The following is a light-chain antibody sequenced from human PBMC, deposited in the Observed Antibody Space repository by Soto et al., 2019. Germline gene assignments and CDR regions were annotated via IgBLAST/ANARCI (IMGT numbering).Light chain of an antibody. Sequence: EIVMTQSPVTLSVSPGERATLSCRASQSVSSNLAWYQKKPGQAPRLLIDGASIRATGIPGRFSGSGSGTEFTHTLSSLQSEDFAVYYFQKYNDWLLTFGGGTKVEIK. J-gene: IGKJ4*01. CDR3: QKYNDWLLT. CDR1: QSVSSN. V-gene: IGKV3-15*01. CDR2: GAS.